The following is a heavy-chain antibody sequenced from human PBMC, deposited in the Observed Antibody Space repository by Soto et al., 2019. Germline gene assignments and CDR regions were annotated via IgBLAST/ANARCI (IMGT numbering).Heavy chain of an antibody. J-gene: IGHJ6*04. CDR2: INPSGGST. CDR3: ARGGRIFGVVMLDV. V-gene: IGHV1-46*01. CDR1: GYTFTSYY. D-gene: IGHD3-3*01. Sequence: ASVKVSCKASGYTFTSYYMHWVRQAPGQGLEWMGIINPSGGSTSYAQKFQGRVTMTRDTSKNTLYLQMNSLRAEDTAVYYCARGGRIFGVVMLDVWGKGTTVTVSS.